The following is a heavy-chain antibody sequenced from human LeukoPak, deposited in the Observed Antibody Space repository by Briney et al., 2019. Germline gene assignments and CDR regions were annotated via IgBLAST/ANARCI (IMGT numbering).Heavy chain of an antibody. D-gene: IGHD4-11*01. J-gene: IGHJ4*01. CDR3: ARTTTTFDD. CDR1: GSSINSYY. V-gene: IGHV4-59*01. CDR2: VSDTGST. Sequence: PSETLSLTCTVSGSSINSYYWSWIRQPPGKGLEWIGYVSDTGSTNYNPSLKSRVTISVDTSKNQFYLKLTSVTAADTAVYYCARTTTTFDDWGHGTLVTVSS.